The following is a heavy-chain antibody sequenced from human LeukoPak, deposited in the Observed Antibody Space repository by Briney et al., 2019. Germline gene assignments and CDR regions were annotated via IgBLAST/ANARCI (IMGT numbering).Heavy chain of an antibody. CDR3: ARGYYGSGSRVFDY. CDR2: ISYSGIT. J-gene: IGHJ4*02. Sequence: SDTLSLTCTVSGGSISSYYWRWIRQPPGKGMEWIGFISYSGITNYNPSLKSRVTISVDTSKSQFSLNLNSVTAADTAVYYCARGYYGSGSRVFDYWGQGTLVTVSS. CDR1: GGSISSYY. D-gene: IGHD3-10*01. V-gene: IGHV4-59*07.